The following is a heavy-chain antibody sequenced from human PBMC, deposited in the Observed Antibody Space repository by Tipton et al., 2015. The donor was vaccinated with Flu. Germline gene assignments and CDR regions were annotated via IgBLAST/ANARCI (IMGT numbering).Heavy chain of an antibody. V-gene: IGHV3-33*01. CDR1: GFTFSSYG. J-gene: IGHJ4*02. CDR3: ARLGIVGATWKDDY. D-gene: IGHD1-26*01. CDR2: IWCGGSNK. Sequence: SLRLSCAASGFTFSSYGMHWVRQAPGKGLEWVSVIWCGGSNKYYADSLKGRFTISRDNSKNTLYLQMNSLRAEDTAVYYCARLGIVGATWKDDYWGQGTLVTVSS.